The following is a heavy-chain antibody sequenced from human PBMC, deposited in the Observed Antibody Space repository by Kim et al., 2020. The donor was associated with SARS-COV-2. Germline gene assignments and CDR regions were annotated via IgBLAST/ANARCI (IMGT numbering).Heavy chain of an antibody. CDR3: ARQGSGSYYQDY. V-gene: IGHV4-28*01. Sequence: YENPSLRSRDTLSVDTSKNTFSLEMSSVTAADTAVYYCARQGSGSYYQDYWGQGTLVTVSS. J-gene: IGHJ4*02. D-gene: IGHD3-10*01.